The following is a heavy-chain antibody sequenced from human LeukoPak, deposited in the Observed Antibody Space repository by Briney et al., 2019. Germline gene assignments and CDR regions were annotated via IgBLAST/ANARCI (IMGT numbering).Heavy chain of an antibody. J-gene: IGHJ4*02. V-gene: IGHV4-34*01. CDR2: INHSGST. D-gene: IGHD3-22*01. CDR3: ARRSDDSSGYFDY. Sequence: SESLSLTWAVYGGSFSGYYWSWMRQPPGKGLEWIGEINHSGSTNYNPSLKSRVTISVDTSKNQFSLKLSSVTAADTAVYYCARRSDDSSGYFDYWGQGTLVTVSS. CDR1: GGSFSGYY.